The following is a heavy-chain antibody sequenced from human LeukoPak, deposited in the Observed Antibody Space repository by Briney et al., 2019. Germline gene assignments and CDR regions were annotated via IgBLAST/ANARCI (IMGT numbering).Heavy chain of an antibody. CDR1: GFTFSSYA. D-gene: IGHD2-8*01. J-gene: IGHJ4*02. CDR2: ISGSGAGT. Sequence: PGGCLRLSCAVSGFTFSSYAMNWVRQAPGKGLEWVSGISGSGAGTYYEDSVKGRFTISRDNSKNTLYLQMNSLRAEDTAVYYCAKMVREFYTIPYYFDYWGQGTLVTVSS. V-gene: IGHV3-23*01. CDR3: AKMVREFYTIPYYFDY.